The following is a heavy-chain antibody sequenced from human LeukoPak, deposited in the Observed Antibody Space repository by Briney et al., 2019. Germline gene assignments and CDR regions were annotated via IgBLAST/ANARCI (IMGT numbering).Heavy chain of an antibody. CDR2: IIPIFGTA. CDR3: ARGDTSIVGAINNAFDI. CDR1: GGTFSSYA. J-gene: IGHJ3*02. D-gene: IGHD1-26*01. V-gene: IGHV1-69*13. Sequence: SVKVSCKASGGTFSSYAISWVRQAPGQGLEWMGGIIPIFGTANHAQKFQGRVTITADESTSTAYMELSSLRSGDTAVYYCARGDTSIVGAINNAFDIWGQGTMVSVSS.